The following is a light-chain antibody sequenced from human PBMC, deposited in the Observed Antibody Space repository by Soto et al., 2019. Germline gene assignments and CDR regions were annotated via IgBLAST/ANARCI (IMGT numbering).Light chain of an antibody. Sequence: QSVLPQPPSVTESPRQRVTISCYGSSSNIGNNAVNWYQQLPGKAPKLLIYYDDLLPSGVSDRFSGSKSGTSASLAISGLQSEDEADYYCAAWDDSLNGYVFGTGTKVTVL. CDR1: SSNIGNNA. CDR3: AAWDDSLNGYV. CDR2: YDD. J-gene: IGLJ1*01. V-gene: IGLV1-36*01.